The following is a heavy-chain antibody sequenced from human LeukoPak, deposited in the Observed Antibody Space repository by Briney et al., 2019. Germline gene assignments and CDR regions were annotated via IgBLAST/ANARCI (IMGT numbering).Heavy chain of an antibody. D-gene: IGHD2-15*01. CDR2: INPNSGGT. V-gene: IGHV1-2*02. Sequence: ASVKVSCKASGHTFTGYYMHWVRQAPGQGLEWMGWINPNSGGTNYAQKFQGRVTMTRDTSISTAYMELSRLRSDDTAVYYCARVRGYCSGGSCGELDYWGQGTLVTVSS. J-gene: IGHJ4*02. CDR3: ARVRGYCSGGSCGELDY. CDR1: GHTFTGYY.